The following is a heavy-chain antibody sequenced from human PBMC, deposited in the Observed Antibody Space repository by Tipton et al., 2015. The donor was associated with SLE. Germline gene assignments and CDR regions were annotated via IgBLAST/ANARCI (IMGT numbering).Heavy chain of an antibody. D-gene: IGHD1-14*01. J-gene: IGHJ6*02. CDR3: ARTGSQPHHQIYGMDV. CDR1: GGSISSNNYY. Sequence: TLSLTCTVSGGSISSNNYYWGWVRQPPGKGLEWIGNIYFSGTTFYNPSLKSRVTISVDTSKNQFSLNLSSVTAADTAVYYCARTGSQPHHQIYGMDVWGPGTSVTVSS. CDR2: IYFSGTT. V-gene: IGHV4-39*07.